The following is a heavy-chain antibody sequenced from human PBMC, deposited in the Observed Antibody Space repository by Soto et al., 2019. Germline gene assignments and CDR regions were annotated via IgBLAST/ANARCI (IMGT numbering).Heavy chain of an antibody. J-gene: IGHJ3*02. CDR2: IIPIFGTA. Sequence: GASVEVSCKASGGTFSSYSISWVLQAPGQGLEWMGGIIPIFGTANYAQKFQGRVTITADESTSTAYMELSSLRSEDTAVYYCARGQYCSGGSCYLRGAFDIWGQGTMVTVSS. CDR3: ARGQYCSGGSCYLRGAFDI. CDR1: GGTFSSYS. D-gene: IGHD2-15*01. V-gene: IGHV1-69*13.